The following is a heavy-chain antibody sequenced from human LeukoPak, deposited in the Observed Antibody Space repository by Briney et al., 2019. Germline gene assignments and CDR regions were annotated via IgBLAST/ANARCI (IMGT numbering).Heavy chain of an antibody. V-gene: IGHV4-34*01. CDR1: GGSISSYY. CDR3: ARAYGDYFYLYYYYMDV. J-gene: IGHJ6*03. Sequence: SETLSLTCTVSGGSISSYYWSWIRQPPAKGLEWIGEINHSGSTNYNPSLKSRVTISVDTSKNHFSLKLSSVTAADTAVYFCARAYGDYFYLYYYYMDVWGKGTTVTVSS. D-gene: IGHD4-17*01. CDR2: INHSGST.